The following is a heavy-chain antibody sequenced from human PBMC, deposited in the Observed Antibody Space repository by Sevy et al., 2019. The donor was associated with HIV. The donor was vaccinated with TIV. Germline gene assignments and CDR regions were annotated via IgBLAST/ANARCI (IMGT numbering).Heavy chain of an antibody. D-gene: IGHD4-17*01. V-gene: IGHV3-15*01. J-gene: IGHJ2*01. CDR1: GFTFSNVW. CDR2: IQSKSEGGTT. Sequence: GGSLRLSCAASGFTFSNVWTSWVRQASGKGLEWVGRIQSKSEGGTTDYAAPGKGRFSISRDESSDTLYLQMNSLKTEDTAVYYCTTMMRLDGDPNFWYFDLWGRGTLVTVSS. CDR3: TTMMRLDGDPNFWYFDL.